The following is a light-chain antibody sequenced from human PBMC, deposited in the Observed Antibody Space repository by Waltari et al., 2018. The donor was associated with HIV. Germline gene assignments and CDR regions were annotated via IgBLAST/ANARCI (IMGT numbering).Light chain of an antibody. V-gene: IGKV3D-15*01. CDR3: QQYNQWPRT. J-gene: IGKJ2*01. CDR2: GAS. CDR1: QSLTIN. Sequence: EVVMTQSPATLSVSPGARATLSCRASQSLTINLAWYQQKPGQAPRPLIYGASTRATGVPARFSGSGSGTEFTLTISSLQSEDFAVYYCQQYNQWPRTFGQGTKVEIK.